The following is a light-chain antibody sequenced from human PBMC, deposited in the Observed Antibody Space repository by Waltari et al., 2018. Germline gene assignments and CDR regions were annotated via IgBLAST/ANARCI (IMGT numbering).Light chain of an antibody. CDR1: HAISNS. Sequence: DIQLTQPPSSLSASLINSVIITCRASHAISNSLNWYQQKPGNAPRLLIFYSYQLKPGVQSRFSGSGYGTEFTLIIKSLQPEDFATYFGQQYNDLPLTFGGGTKVEIK. CDR3: QQYNDLPLT. J-gene: IGKJ4*01. CDR2: YSY. V-gene: IGKV1-33*01.